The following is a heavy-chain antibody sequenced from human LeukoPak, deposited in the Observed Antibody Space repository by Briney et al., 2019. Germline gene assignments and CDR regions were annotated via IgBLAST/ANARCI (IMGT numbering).Heavy chain of an antibody. J-gene: IGHJ4*02. CDR2: IISILGIA. V-gene: IGHV1-69*04. CDR1: GGTFSSYA. Sequence: ASVKVSCKASGGTFSSYAISWVRQAPGQGLEWMGRIISILGIANYAQEFQGRVTITADKSTSTAYMELSSLRSEDTAVYYCARAPYYDSSGYPGQEYYFDYWGQGTLVTVSS. D-gene: IGHD3-22*01. CDR3: ARAPYYDSSGYPGQEYYFDY.